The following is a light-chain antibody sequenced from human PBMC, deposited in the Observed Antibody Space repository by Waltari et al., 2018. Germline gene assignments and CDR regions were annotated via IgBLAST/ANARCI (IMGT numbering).Light chain of an antibody. CDR2: DAS. J-gene: IGKJ4*01. CDR3: HQYGSSPLT. Sequence: EIVLTQSPGTLSLSPGERAPLSCRASQSVSSNYLAWYQQKPGQAPRLLIYDASNRATGIPDRFSGSGSGTDFTLTISRLEPEDFAVYYCHQYGSSPLTFGGGTKVEIK. V-gene: IGKV3-20*01. CDR1: QSVSSNY.